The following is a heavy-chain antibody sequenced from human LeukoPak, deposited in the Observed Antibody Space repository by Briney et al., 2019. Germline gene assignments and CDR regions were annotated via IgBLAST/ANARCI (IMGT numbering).Heavy chain of an antibody. CDR1: GGSFSGYY. Sequence: PSEPLSLTCAVYGGSFSGYYWSWIRQPPGKGLEWIGEINHSGSTNYNPSLKSRVTISVDTSKNQFSLKLSSVTAADPAVYFCPRGSPDVAANYYFDYWGQGTLVTVSS. D-gene: IGHD6-19*01. CDR2: INHSGST. CDR3: PRGSPDVAANYYFDY. V-gene: IGHV4-34*01. J-gene: IGHJ4*02.